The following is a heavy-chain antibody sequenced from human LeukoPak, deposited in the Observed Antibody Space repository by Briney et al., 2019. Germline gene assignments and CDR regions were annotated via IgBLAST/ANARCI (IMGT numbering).Heavy chain of an antibody. D-gene: IGHD3-9*01. CDR3: ARGSNYDILTGYYLGGAIFDY. CDR1: GGSISRGGYY. CDR2: IYYSGST. V-gene: IGHV4-31*03. J-gene: IGHJ4*02. Sequence: PSQTLSLTCTVSGGSISRGGYYWSWIRQHPGKGLEWIGYIYYSGSTYYNPSLKSRVTISVDTSKNQFSLKLSSVTAADTAVYYCARGSNYDILTGYYLGGAIFDYWGQRTLVTVSS.